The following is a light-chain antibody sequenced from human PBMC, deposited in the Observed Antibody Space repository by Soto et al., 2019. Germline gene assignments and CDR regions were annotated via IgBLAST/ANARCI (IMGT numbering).Light chain of an antibody. CDR3: SSYTTTYVV. V-gene: IGLV2-14*03. Sequence: QAVVTQPASVSGSPGQSITISCTGTSSDVGGYNYVSWYQQHPGKAPKLMIYDVSNRPSGVSNRFSGSKSGNTASLTISGLQAEDEADYYCSSYTTTYVVFGGGTQLTVL. CDR2: DVS. J-gene: IGLJ2*01. CDR1: SSDVGGYNY.